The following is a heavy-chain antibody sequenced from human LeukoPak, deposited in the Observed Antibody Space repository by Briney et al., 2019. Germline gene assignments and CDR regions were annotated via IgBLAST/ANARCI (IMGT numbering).Heavy chain of an antibody. V-gene: IGHV4-39*01. CDR2: IYYSGST. CDR1: GGSISSSSYY. J-gene: IGHJ4*02. CDR3: ARQLVVVAATRFDY. Sequence: SETLSLTCTVSGGSISSSSYYWGWIRQPPGKGPEWIGSIYYSGSTYYNPSLKSRVTISVDTSKNQFSLKLSSVTAADTAVYYCARQLVVVAATRFDYWGQGTLVTVSS. D-gene: IGHD2-15*01.